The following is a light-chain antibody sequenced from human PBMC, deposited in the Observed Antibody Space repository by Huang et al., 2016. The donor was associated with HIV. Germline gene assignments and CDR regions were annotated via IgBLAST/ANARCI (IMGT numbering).Light chain of an antibody. CDR2: GAS. CDR3: QQYERPPDT. V-gene: IGKV3-20*01. J-gene: IGKJ3*01. Sequence: EIVLTQSPGSLSLSPGERATLSCRASQSVGIYLAWYQQKPGPAPRLLIYGASTRVTGIPDRFSGGGSGTDFTLSISRLEPEDFAVYYCQQYERPPDTFGPGTKVNIK. CDR1: QSVGIY.